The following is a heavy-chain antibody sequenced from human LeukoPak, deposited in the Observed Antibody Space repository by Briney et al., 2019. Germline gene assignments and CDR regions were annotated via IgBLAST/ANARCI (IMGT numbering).Heavy chain of an antibody. V-gene: IGHV3-23*01. CDR1: GFTFSSYA. J-gene: IGHJ4*02. Sequence: GGSLRLSCAASGFTFSSYAMSWVRQAPGKGLEWVSAISGSGGNTYYADSVKGRFTISRDNSKNTLYLQMNSLRAEDTAVYYCAKPGYCSGGSCFYFDYWGQGTLVTVSS. CDR2: ISGSGGNT. D-gene: IGHD2-15*01. CDR3: AKPGYCSGGSCFYFDY.